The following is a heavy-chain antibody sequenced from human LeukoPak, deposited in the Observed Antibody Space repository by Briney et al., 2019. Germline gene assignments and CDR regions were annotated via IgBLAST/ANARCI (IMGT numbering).Heavy chain of an antibody. V-gene: IGHV4-59*08. Sequence: PSETLSLTCTVSRGSISSYYWSWIRQPPGKGLEWIGYIYYSGSTNYNPSLKSRVTISVDTSKNQFSLKLSSVIAADTATYYCARHWMAVAPYWYFDLWGRGTLVTASS. D-gene: IGHD6-19*01. CDR1: RGSISSYY. J-gene: IGHJ2*01. CDR3: ARHWMAVAPYWYFDL. CDR2: IYYSGST.